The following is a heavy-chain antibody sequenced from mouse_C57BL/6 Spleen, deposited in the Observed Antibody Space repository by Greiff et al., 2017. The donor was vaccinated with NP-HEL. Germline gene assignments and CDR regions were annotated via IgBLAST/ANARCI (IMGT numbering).Heavy chain of an antibody. CDR1: GYTFTSYW. J-gene: IGHJ1*03. V-gene: IGHV1-59*01. D-gene: IGHD1-1*02. Sequence: QVHVKQSGAELVRPGTSVKLSCKASGYTFTSYWMHWVKQRPGQGLEWIGVIDPSDSYTNYNQKFKGKATLTVDTSSSTAYMQLSSLTSEDSAVYYCVRALGGYGGGRYFDVWGTGTTVTVSS. CDR2: IDPSDSYT. CDR3: VRALGGYGGGRYFDV.